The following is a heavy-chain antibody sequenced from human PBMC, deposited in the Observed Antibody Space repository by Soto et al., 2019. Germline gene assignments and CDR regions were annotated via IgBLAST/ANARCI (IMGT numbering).Heavy chain of an antibody. D-gene: IGHD4-17*01. J-gene: IGHJ6*02. CDR3: ARFMTTVTNYYYYGMDV. CDR2: INPNSGGT. Sequence: GASVKVSCKASGYTFTGYYMHWVRQAPGQGLEWMGWINPNSGGTNYAQKFQGRVTMTRDTSISTAYMELSRLRSDDTAVYYCARFMTTVTNYYYYGMDVWGQGTTVTVSS. CDR1: GYTFTGYY. V-gene: IGHV1-2*02.